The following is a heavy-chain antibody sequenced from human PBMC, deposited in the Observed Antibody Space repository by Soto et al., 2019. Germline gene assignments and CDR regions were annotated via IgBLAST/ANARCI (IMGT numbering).Heavy chain of an antibody. CDR3: ARGTSWQLPFDY. CDR1: SDSISSYY. D-gene: IGHD6-13*01. V-gene: IGHV4-59*01. CDR2: ISYSGST. J-gene: IGHJ4*02. Sequence: SETLSLTCTVSSDSISSYYWGWIRQPPGKRLEWIGYISYSGSTDYNPSLKSRVTISGNTSKNQFSLKVSSVTAADTAVYYCARGTSWQLPFDYWGQGTLVTVSS.